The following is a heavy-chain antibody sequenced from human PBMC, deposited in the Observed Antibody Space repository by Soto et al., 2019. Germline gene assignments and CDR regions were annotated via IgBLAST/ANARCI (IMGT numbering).Heavy chain of an antibody. CDR2: IYYTGTT. V-gene: IGHV4-59*08. D-gene: IGHD5-18*01. CDR3: ARTRHVDTAMGDAFDI. CDR1: NSPIIDFY. J-gene: IGHJ3*02. Sequence: SETLSLTCNVSNSPIIDFYWSWFLQPPWQGLEWVGYIYYTGTTTYNPSLRSRVDISIDASKSQFSLDLRSVTAADTAVYYCARTRHVDTAMGDAFDIWGQGTMVT.